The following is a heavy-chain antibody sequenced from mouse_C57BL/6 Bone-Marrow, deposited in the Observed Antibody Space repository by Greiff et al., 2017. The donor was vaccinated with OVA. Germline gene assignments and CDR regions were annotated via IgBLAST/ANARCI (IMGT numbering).Heavy chain of an antibody. CDR1: GYTFTSYW. CDR3: ANLPYPNY. J-gene: IGHJ2*01. Sequence: QVHVKQSGAELAKPGASVKLSCKASGYTFTSYWMHWVKQRPGQGLEWIGYINPSSGYTKYNQKFKDKATLTADQSSSTAYMQLSSLTYEDSAVYYCANLPYPNYWGQGTTLTVSS. D-gene: IGHD5-1-1*01. V-gene: IGHV1-7*01. CDR2: INPSSGYT.